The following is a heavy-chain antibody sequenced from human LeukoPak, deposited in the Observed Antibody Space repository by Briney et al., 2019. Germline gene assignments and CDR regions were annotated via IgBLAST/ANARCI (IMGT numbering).Heavy chain of an antibody. J-gene: IGHJ6*02. CDR1: GGSFSGYY. D-gene: IGHD2-8*01. V-gene: IGHV4-34*01. CDR3: ARYAQLMVYANYCYYGMDV. CDR2: INHSGST. Sequence: SETLSLTCAVYGGSFSGYYWSWIRQPPGKGLEWIGEINHSGSTNYNPSLKSRVTISVDTSKNQFSLKLSSVTAADTAVYYCARYAQLMVYANYCYYGMDVWGQGTTVTVSS.